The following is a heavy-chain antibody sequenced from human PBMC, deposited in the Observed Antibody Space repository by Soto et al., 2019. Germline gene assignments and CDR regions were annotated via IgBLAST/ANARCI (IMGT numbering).Heavy chain of an antibody. D-gene: IGHD2-21*02. J-gene: IGHJ6*02. Sequence: ETLSLTCTVSGGSISGYYWSWIRQPPGKGLEWIGYMYNTGSTVYNPSFKSRVTISVDTSKNQFSLKLNSVTAADTAVYYCERDPWGYCGIDCYRQEDWGQGTTVAVS. CDR2: MYNTGST. V-gene: IGHV4-59*01. CDR3: ERDPWGYCGIDCYRQED. CDR1: GGSISGYY.